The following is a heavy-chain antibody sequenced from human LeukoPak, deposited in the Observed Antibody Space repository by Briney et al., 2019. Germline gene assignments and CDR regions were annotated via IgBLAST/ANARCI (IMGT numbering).Heavy chain of an antibody. CDR2: IYYGGST. CDR1: GGSISSSRHY. Sequence: KPSETLSLTCTVSGGSISSSRHYWGWIRQPPGKGLEWIGSIYYGGSTNYNPSLKSRVTVSVDASKNQFSLKLTSVTAADTAVYYCARREGNDGYDYWGQGTLVTVSS. CDR3: ARREGNDGYDY. V-gene: IGHV4-39*01. J-gene: IGHJ4*02. D-gene: IGHD3-22*01.